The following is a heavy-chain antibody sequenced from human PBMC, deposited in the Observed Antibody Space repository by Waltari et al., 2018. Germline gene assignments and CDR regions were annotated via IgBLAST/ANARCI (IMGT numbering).Heavy chain of an antibody. D-gene: IGHD3-10*01. CDR1: GFTFGDYA. J-gene: IGHJ4*02. V-gene: IGHV3-49*04. CDR2: IRSKADGGTT. Sequence: EVQLVESGGGLVQPGRSLRLSCTASGFTFGDYAMSWVRQAPGKGLEWVGLIRSKADGGTTEYAASVKGRFTISRDDSKISAYLQMNSLKTEDTAVYYCTRGYGSGSYYNVLPDYWGQGTLVTVSS. CDR3: TRGYGSGSYYNVLPDY.